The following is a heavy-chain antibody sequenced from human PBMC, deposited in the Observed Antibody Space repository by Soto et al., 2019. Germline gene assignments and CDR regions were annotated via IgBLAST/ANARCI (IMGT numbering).Heavy chain of an antibody. V-gene: IGHV3-48*04. D-gene: IGHD2-15*01. CDR1: GFTLSRYS. CDR2: ISSSSGTI. Sequence: GGSLRLSCVASGFTLSRYSMNWVRQAPGKGLEWVSYISSSSGTIYHADSVKGRFTISRDNAKNSLYLEMNSLRAEDTAVYYCARVRCTGGSCYSPGVDYYYGMDVWGQGTTVTVSS. CDR3: ARVRCTGGSCYSPGVDYYYGMDV. J-gene: IGHJ6*02.